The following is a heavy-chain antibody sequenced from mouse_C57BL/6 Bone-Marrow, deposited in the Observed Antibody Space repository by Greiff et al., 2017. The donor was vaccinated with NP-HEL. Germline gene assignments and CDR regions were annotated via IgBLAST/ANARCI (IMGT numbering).Heavy chain of an antibody. D-gene: IGHD3-3*01. CDR1: GFTFSSYA. CDR2: ISDGGSYT. J-gene: IGHJ3*01. V-gene: IGHV5-4*01. Sequence: DVHLVESGGGLVKPGGSLKLSCAASGFTFSSYAMSWVRQTPEKRLEWVATISDGGSYTYYPDNVKGRFTISRDNAKNNLYLQMSHLKSEDTAMYYCARDRGGRGFAYWGQGTLVTVSA. CDR3: ARDRGGRGFAY.